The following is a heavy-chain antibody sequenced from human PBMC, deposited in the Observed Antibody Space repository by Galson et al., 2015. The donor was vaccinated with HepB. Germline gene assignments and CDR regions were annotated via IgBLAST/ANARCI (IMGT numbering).Heavy chain of an antibody. J-gene: IGHJ4*02. CDR2: INHSGST. CDR3: ATSFNCSGGSCYSGY. D-gene: IGHD2-15*01. CDR1: GGSFSGYY. Sequence: ETLSLTCTVYGGSFSGYYWSWIRQPPGKGLEWIGEINHSGSTNYNPSLKSRVTISVDTSKNQFSLKLSSVTAADTAVYYCATSFNCSGGSCYSGYWGQGTLVTVSS. V-gene: IGHV4-34*01.